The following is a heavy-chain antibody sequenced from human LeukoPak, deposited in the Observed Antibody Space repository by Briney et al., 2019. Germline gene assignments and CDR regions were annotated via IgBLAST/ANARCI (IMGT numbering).Heavy chain of an antibody. D-gene: IGHD2-2*01. J-gene: IGHJ3*02. Sequence: GGSLRLSCAASIFPFSNYNMHWVRQAPGKGLEWISFISSSSETRHYADSVKGRFTISRDNARNSLYLQMNSLRDEDTAVYYCARGCSGSKCYEGPPFEIWGQGTMVTVSS. CDR3: ARGCSGSKCYEGPPFEI. CDR1: IFPFSNYN. V-gene: IGHV3-48*02. CDR2: ISSSSETR.